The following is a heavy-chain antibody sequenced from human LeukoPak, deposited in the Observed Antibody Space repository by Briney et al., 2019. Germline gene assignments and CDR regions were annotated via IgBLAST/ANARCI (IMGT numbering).Heavy chain of an antibody. CDR1: GGSISSYY. Sequence: KPSETLSLTCTVSGGSISSYYWSWIRQPPGKGLEWIGYIYYSGSTNYNPSLKSRVTISVDTSKNQFSLKLSSVTAADTAVYYCAREAPNWVLDYWGQGTLVTVSS. CDR3: AREAPNWVLDY. D-gene: IGHD7-27*01. CDR2: IYYSGST. J-gene: IGHJ4*02. V-gene: IGHV4-59*01.